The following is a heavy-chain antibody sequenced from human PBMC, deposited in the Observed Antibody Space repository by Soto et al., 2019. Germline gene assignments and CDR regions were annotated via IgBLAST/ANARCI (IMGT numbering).Heavy chain of an antibody. CDR1: GFTFSSYW. J-gene: IGHJ4*02. D-gene: IGHD6-19*01. CDR2: INHSGST. Sequence: GSLRLSCAASGFTFSSYWMSWVRQAPGKGLEWIGEINHSGSTNYNPSLKSRVTISVDTSKNQFSLKLSSVTAADTAVYYCARTLKRRYSSGWYVDYWGQGTLVTVSS. CDR3: ARTLKRRYSSGWYVDY. V-gene: IGHV4-34*01.